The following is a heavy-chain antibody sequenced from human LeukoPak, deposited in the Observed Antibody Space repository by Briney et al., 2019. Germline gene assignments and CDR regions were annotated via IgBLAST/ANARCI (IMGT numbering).Heavy chain of an antibody. CDR1: GYSISSGYY. J-gene: IGHJ5*02. Sequence: SETLSLTCTVSGYSISSGYYWGWIRQPPGKGLEWIGSIYHNGSTYYNPSLKSRVTISVDTSKNQFSLKLSSVTAADTAVYYCASEVTVTTAFAQYNWFDPWGQGTLVTVSS. V-gene: IGHV4-38-2*02. CDR3: ASEVTVTTAFAQYNWFDP. CDR2: IYHNGST. D-gene: IGHD4-11*01.